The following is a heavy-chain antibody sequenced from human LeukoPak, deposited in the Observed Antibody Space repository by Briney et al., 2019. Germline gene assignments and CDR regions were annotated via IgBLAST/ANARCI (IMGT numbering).Heavy chain of an antibody. V-gene: IGHV4-61*01. J-gene: IGHJ4*02. CDR3: AREDGTRFDY. CDR2: IYYSGST. D-gene: IGHD2-2*01. CDR1: GGSVSSGSYY. Sequence: SEILSLTCTVSGGSVSSGSYYWSWIRQPPGKGLEWIGYIYYSGSTNYNPSLKSRVTISVDTSKNQFSLKLSSVTAADTAVYYCAREDGTRFDYWGQGTLVTVSS.